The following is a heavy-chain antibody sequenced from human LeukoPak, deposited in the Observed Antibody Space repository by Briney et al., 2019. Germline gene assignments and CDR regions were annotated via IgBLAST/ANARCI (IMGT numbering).Heavy chain of an antibody. CDR1: GYTFTSYD. V-gene: IGHV1-8*03. CDR2: MNPNSGNT. J-gene: IGHJ6*03. CDR3: ARGPPRYCSSTSCSYYYYYMDV. Sequence: ASVKVSCKASGYTFTSYDINWVRQATGQGLEWMGWMNPNSGNTGYAQKFQGRVTITRNTSISTAYMELSSLRSEDTAVYYCARGPPRYCSSTSCSYYYYYMDVWGKGTTVTVSS. D-gene: IGHD2-2*01.